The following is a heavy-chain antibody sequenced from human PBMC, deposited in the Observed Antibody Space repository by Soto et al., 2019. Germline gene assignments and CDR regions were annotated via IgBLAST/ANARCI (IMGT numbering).Heavy chain of an antibody. CDR2: ISSTTNYI. V-gene: IGHV3-21*06. J-gene: IGHJ4*02. CDR3: ARESEDLTSNFDY. Sequence: GGSLRLSCAASGFTFTMYSMNWVRHAPGKGLEWVSSISSTTNYIYYGDSMKGRFTISRDNAKNSLYLEMNSLRAEDTAVYYCARESEDLTSNFDYWGQGTLVTVSS. CDR1: GFTFTMYS.